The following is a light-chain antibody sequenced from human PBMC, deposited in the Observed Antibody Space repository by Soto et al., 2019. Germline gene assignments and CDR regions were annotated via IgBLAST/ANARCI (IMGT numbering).Light chain of an antibody. CDR2: YDD. Sequence: QSVLTQPPSVSEAPRQRVTISCSGGSSNIGNNAVNWYQQLPRKAPKLLIYYDDLVASGVSDRFSGSKSDTSASLAISGLQSEDEAGYYCAAWDDSRNGGVFGGGTQLPVL. CDR3: AAWDDSRNGGV. CDR1: SSNIGNNA. V-gene: IGLV1-36*01. J-gene: IGLJ3*02.